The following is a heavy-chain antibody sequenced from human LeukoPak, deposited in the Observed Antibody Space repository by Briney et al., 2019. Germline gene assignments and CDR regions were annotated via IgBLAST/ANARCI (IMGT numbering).Heavy chain of an antibody. Sequence: TGGSLRLSCAASGFTFSSYSMNWVRQAPGKGLEWVSSISSSSSYIYYADSVKGRFTISRDNAKNSLYLQMNSLRAEDTAVYYCAKKKLGQQLSPLDYWGQGTLVTVSS. CDR2: ISSSSSYI. J-gene: IGHJ4*02. CDR3: AKKKLGQQLSPLDY. V-gene: IGHV3-21*04. D-gene: IGHD6-13*01. CDR1: GFTFSSYS.